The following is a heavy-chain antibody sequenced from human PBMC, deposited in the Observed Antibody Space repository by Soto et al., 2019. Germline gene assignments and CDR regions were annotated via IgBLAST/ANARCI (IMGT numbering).Heavy chain of an antibody. CDR1: GFTFSSYA. J-gene: IGHJ5*02. D-gene: IGHD1-7*01. Sequence: EVQLLASGGGLVQPGGSLRLACAASGFTFSSYAMSWVRQAPGKGLEWVSSVSGSSGSKSYADSVKGRFTISRDNSKSTVYLQMNSLRAEDTAVYFCAKDWCSGTTCYCLETWGQGTLVTVSS. CDR2: VSGSSGSK. CDR3: AKDWCSGTTCYCLET. V-gene: IGHV3-23*01.